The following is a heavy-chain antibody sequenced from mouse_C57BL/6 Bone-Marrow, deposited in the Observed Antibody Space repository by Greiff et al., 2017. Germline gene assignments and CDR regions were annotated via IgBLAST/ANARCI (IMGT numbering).Heavy chain of an antibody. CDR2: IDPENGDT. V-gene: IGHV14-4*01. CDR1: GFNIKDDY. Sequence: DVHLVESGAELVRPGASVKLSCTASGFNIKDDYMHWVKQRPEQGLEWIGWIDPENGDTEYASKFQGKATITVDTSSNTAYLQLSSLTSDDTAVYYCTTGGGNPGWFAYWGQGTLVTVSA. D-gene: IGHD2-1*01. CDR3: TTGGGNPGWFAY. J-gene: IGHJ3*01.